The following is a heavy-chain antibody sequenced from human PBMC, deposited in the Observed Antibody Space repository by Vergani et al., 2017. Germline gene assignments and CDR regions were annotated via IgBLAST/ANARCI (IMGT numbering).Heavy chain of an antibody. D-gene: IGHD1-26*01. CDR1: GGSLSGSF. CDR2: ITAIGNA. V-gene: IGHV4-34*02. Sequence: QVHLQQRGAGVLKPPETLSLTCGVIGGSLSGSFWSWIRQSPGRGMEWIGDITAIGNAKYRPSATSRVTISVDTSRGEFTLTVTCVTAADTGLYFCASRRPRLKLGSKSNAGTFDSWGQGTLVTVSS. CDR3: ASRRPRLKLGSKSNAGTFDS. J-gene: IGHJ4*02.